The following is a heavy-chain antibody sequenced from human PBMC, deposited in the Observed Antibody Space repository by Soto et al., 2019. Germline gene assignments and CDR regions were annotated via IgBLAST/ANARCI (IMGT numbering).Heavy chain of an antibody. Sequence: QVQLVQSGAEVKKPGSSVKVSCKASGGTFSSYAISWVRQAPGQGLEWMGGIIHIFGTANYAQKFQGRVTITSDESTSTAYMELSSLTSEATAVYYCAREVGATLNWFDAWGQGTRVSFSS. CDR2: IIHIFGTA. D-gene: IGHD1-26*01. J-gene: IGHJ5*02. CDR1: GGTFSSYA. V-gene: IGHV1-69*01. CDR3: AREVGATLNWFDA.